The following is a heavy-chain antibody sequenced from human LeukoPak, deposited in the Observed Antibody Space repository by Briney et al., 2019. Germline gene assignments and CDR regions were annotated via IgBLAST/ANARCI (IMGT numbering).Heavy chain of an antibody. CDR3: AKDITIFGVAPYPDY. CDR1: GFTFSSYG. Sequence: PGGSLRLSCAASGFTFSSYGMHWVRQAPGKGLEWVAFIRYDGSNKYCADSVKGRFTISRDKSKNTLYLQMNSLRAEDTAVYYCAKDITIFGVAPYPDYWGQGTLVTVSS. CDR2: IRYDGSNK. J-gene: IGHJ4*02. V-gene: IGHV3-30*02. D-gene: IGHD3-3*01.